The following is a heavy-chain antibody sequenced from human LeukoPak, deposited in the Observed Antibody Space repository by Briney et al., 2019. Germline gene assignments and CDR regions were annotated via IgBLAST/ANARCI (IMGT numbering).Heavy chain of an antibody. V-gene: IGHV3-21*01. D-gene: IGHD3-22*01. CDR3: ARGGRGTIIMIVVAALDY. CDR1: GFTFTSYS. Sequence: GGSLRLYCAASGFTFTSYSMNWVRQAPGKGPEWVSSISSSGNYIYYADSVKGRFTISRDNARNSLYLQMNSLRAEDTAVYYCARGGRGTIIMIVVAALDYWGQGTLVTVSS. CDR2: ISSSGNYI. J-gene: IGHJ4*02.